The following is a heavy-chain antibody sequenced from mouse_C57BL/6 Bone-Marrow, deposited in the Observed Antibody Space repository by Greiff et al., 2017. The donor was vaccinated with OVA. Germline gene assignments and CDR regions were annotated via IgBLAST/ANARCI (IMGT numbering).Heavy chain of an antibody. CDR3: ARWGLNGSRNYYAMDY. CDR2: IDPSDSYT. D-gene: IGHD1-1*01. CDR1: GYTFTSYW. V-gene: IGHV1-69*01. J-gene: IGHJ4*01. Sequence: VQLQQPGAELVMPGASVKLSCKASGYTFTSYWMHWVKQRPGQGLEWIGEIDPSDSYTNYNQKFKGKSTLTVDKSSSTAYMQLSSLTSEDSAVYYCARWGLNGSRNYYAMDYWGQGTSVTVSS.